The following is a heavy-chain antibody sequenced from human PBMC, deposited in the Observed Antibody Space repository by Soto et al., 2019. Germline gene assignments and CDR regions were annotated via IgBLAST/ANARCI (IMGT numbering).Heavy chain of an antibody. CDR1: GFTFSTHT. Sequence: PGGSLRLSCAASGFTFSTHTMNWVRQAPGKGLEWISYISTGGRTIYQADSVKGRFTISRDDAKNSLYLQMNRLRDEDKAVYYCARDTYYSGSGSYYPFDYWGQGTPVTVSS. D-gene: IGHD3-10*01. CDR2: ISTGGRTI. J-gene: IGHJ4*02. V-gene: IGHV3-48*02. CDR3: ARDTYYSGSGSYYPFDY.